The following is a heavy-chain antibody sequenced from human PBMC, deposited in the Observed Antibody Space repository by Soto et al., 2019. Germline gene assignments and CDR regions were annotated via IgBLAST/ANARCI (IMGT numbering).Heavy chain of an antibody. CDR3: ARDFDCADGVCYMCYYYYGLDV. V-gene: IGHV3-48*02. Sequence: EVQLMESGGGLVQPGGSLRLSCAASGFTFSSYSMTWVRQTPGKGLEWLSYISSTSSKIYYADSVKGRFTISRDNAKDSLYLQMNSLRDEDTAVYFCARDFDCADGVCYMCYYYYGLDVWGQGTTVTVSS. CDR1: GFTFSSYS. J-gene: IGHJ6*02. D-gene: IGHD2-8*01. CDR2: ISSTSSKI.